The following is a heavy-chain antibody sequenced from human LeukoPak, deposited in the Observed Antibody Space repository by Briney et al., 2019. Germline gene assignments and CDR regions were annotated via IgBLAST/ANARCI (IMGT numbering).Heavy chain of an antibody. CDR2: IYYSGST. Sequence: PSQTLSLTCTVSGGSISSGDYYWSWIRQPPGKGLEWIGYIYYSGSTYYNPSLKSRVTISVDTSKNQFSLKLSSVTAADTAVYYWARDFGGYWYFDYWGQGTLVTVSS. CDR3: ARDFGGYWYFDY. D-gene: IGHD3-22*01. V-gene: IGHV4-30-4*08. J-gene: IGHJ4*02. CDR1: GGSISSGDYY.